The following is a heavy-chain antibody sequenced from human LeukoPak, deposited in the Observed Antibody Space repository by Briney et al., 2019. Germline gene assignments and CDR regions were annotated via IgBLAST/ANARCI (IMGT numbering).Heavy chain of an antibody. CDR3: AKETAYYYDSSGYSWQDY. J-gene: IGHJ4*02. D-gene: IGHD3-22*01. CDR2: ISASGYSA. V-gene: IGHV3-23*01. CDR1: GFGFSSYA. Sequence: QPGGSLRLSCAASGFGFSSYAMTWVRHAPGKGLEWFSSISASGYSAYYADSVKGRFTISRDKSKSTLHLQMNSLRAEDTAVYYCAKETAYYYDSSGYSWQDYWGQGTLVTVSS.